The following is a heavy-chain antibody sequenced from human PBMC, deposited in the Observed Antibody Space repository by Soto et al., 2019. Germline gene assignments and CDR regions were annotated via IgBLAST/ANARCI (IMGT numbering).Heavy chain of an antibody. CDR1: GASITKYY. Sequence: SETLSLTCSVSGASITKYYWSWIRQPPGKGLEWIGYVFYTGSVNYNPSLTSRVTLSTDTSRNQFSLKLTSVAATDTAVYYCARHKSWAFDIWDQGTMVTVSS. V-gene: IGHV4-59*08. D-gene: IGHD6-13*01. CDR3: ARHKSWAFDI. J-gene: IGHJ3*02. CDR2: VFYTGSV.